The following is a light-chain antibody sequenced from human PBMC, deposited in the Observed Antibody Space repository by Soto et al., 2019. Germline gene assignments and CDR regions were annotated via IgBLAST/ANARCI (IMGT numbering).Light chain of an antibody. J-gene: IGLJ3*02. V-gene: IGLV2-14*03. CDR1: SSDVGGYNY. CDR3: SSYTSSNTWV. CDR2: DVS. Sequence: QSALTQPASVSGSPGQSIAISCTGTSSDVGGYNYVSWYQQHPGKAPKLMIYDVSNRPSGVSDRFSGSKSGNTASLTISGLQAEDEADYYCSSYTSSNTWVFGGRTKFTVL.